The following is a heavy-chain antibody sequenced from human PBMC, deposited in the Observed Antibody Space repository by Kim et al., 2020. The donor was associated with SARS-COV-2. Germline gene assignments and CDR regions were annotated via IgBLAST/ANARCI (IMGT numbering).Heavy chain of an antibody. Sequence: GGSLRLSCAASGFTFSSYGMHWVRQAPGKGLEWVAAIWYDGSNKYYADSVKGRFTISRDNSNNTRYLQMNSLRAEDTAVYYCARFKEDYYDSSGEFDYWGQGTLVTVST. CDR1: GFTFSSYG. D-gene: IGHD3-22*01. J-gene: IGHJ4*02. CDR2: IWYDGSNK. CDR3: ARFKEDYYDSSGEFDY. V-gene: IGHV3-33*01.